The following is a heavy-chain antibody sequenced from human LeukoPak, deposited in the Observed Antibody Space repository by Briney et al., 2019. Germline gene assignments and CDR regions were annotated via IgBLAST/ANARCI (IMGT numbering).Heavy chain of an antibody. Sequence: GASVTVSCKASGYTFTSYDINWVRQAPGQGLEWMGWMNPNSGNTGCAQKFQGRVTMTRNTSISTAYMELSSLRSEDTAVYYCARGGTIWTYYWGQGTLVTVSS. CDR2: MNPNSGNT. D-gene: IGHD1/OR15-1a*01. CDR3: ARGGTIWTYY. V-gene: IGHV1-8*01. CDR1: GYTFTSYD. J-gene: IGHJ4*02.